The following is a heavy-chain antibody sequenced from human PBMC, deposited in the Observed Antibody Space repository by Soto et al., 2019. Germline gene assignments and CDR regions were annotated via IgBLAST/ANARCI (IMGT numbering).Heavy chain of an antibody. CDR2: INHSGST. CDR1: GGSFSGYY. D-gene: IGHD3-16*01. V-gene: IGHV4-34*01. CDR3: ARMAARGFGYYYYYYGMDV. J-gene: IGHJ6*02. Sequence: SETLSLTCAVYGGSFSGYYWSWIRQPPGKGLEWIGEINHSGSTNYNPSLKSRVTISVDTSKNQFSLKLSSVTAADTAVYYCARMAARGFGYYYYYYGMDVWGQGTTVTVSS.